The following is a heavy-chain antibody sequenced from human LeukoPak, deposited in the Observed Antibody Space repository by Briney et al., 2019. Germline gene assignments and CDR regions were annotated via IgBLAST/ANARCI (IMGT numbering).Heavy chain of an antibody. Sequence: GGSLRLSCTASGFTFGDYAMNWVRQAPGKGLEWVSYISSSSSTIYYADSVKGRFTISRDNAKNSLYLQMNSLRAEDTAVYYCASGSGSYYTRWGQGTLVTVSS. CDR2: ISSSSSTI. V-gene: IGHV3-48*01. J-gene: IGHJ4*02. CDR3: ASGSGSYYTR. CDR1: GFTFGDYA. D-gene: IGHD3-10*01.